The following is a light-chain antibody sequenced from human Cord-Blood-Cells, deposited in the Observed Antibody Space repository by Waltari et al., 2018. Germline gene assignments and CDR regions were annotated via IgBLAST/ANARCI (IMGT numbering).Light chain of an antibody. V-gene: IGLV1-40*01. Sequence: QSVLTQPPSVSGAPGQRVTISCTGSNSHIGAGYDVHWYQQLPGTAPKLLTYGNSNRPSGVPDRFSGSKSGTSASLAITGLQAEDEADYYCQSYDSSLSGYVFGTGTKVTVL. CDR1: NSHIGAGYD. CDR2: GNS. CDR3: QSYDSSLSGYV. J-gene: IGLJ1*01.